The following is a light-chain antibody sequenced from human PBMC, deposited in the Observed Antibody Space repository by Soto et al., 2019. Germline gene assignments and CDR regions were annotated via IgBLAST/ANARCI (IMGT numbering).Light chain of an antibody. V-gene: IGKV3D-15*01. CDR2: GAS. CDR1: QSVSSN. CDR3: QRYDSLRT. J-gene: IGKJ1*01. Sequence: EIVMTQPPATLSVSPVERANLSCRASQSVSSNLAWYQQKPGQAPRLLIYGASNRATGIPDRFSGSGSGTDFTLTITRLEAEDFAMYYCQRYDSLRTFGQGTKVDI.